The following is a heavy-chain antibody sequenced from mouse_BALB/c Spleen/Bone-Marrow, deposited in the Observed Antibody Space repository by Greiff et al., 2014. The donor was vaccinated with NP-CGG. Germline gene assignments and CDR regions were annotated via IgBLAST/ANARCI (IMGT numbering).Heavy chain of an antibody. CDR3: ASYYYGSSRFAY. CDR2: IDPANGNT. J-gene: IGHJ3*01. V-gene: IGHV14-3*02. Sequence: VQLQQPGAELVKPGASVKLSCTASGFNIKDTYMHWVKQRPEQCLEWIGRIDPANGNTKYDPKFQGKATITADTSSNTAYLQLSSLTSEDTAVYYCASYYYGSSRFAYWGQGTLVTVSA. D-gene: IGHD1-1*01. CDR1: GFNIKDTY.